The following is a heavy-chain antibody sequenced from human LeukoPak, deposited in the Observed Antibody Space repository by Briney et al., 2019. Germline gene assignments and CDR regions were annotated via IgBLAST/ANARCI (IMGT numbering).Heavy chain of an antibody. V-gene: IGHV3-64D*06. Sequence: PGGSLRLSCAASGFNFRGYGMHWVRQAPGKGLEYVSAISSDGVSTYYGASVKGRFTISRDNSKNTLYLQMSSLRVEDTALYYCVKEAAFYDHWGPGTLVTVSS. D-gene: IGHD6-13*01. J-gene: IGHJ5*02. CDR2: ISSDGVST. CDR3: VKEAAFYDH. CDR1: GFNFRGYG.